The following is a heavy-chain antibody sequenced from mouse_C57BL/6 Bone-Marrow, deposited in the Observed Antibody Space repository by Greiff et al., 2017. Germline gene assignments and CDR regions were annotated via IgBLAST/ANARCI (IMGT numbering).Heavy chain of an antibody. V-gene: IGHV1-39*01. CDR1: GYSFTDYN. D-gene: IGHD6-1*01. CDR3: ARRRKGTYPGYFDV. CDR2: INPNYGTT. Sequence: EVKLQESGPELVKPGASVKISCKASGYSFTDYNMNWVKQSNGKSLEWIGVINPNYGTTSYNQKFKGKATLTVDQSSSTAYMQLNSLTSEDSAVYYCARRRKGTYPGYFDVWGTGTTVTV. J-gene: IGHJ1*03.